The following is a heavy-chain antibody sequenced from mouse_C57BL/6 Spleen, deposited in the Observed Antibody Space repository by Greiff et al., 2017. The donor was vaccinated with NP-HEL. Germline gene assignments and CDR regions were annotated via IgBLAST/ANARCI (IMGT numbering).Heavy chain of an antibody. J-gene: IGHJ4*01. CDR3: VRHDGYYRYAMDY. CDR2: IRSKSNNYAT. V-gene: IGHV10-1*01. CDR1: GFSFNTYA. D-gene: IGHD2-3*01. Sequence: EVMLVESGGGLVQPKGSLKLSCAASGFSFNTYAMNWVRQAPGKGLEWVARIRSKSNNYATYYAESVKDRFTISRDDSDSMLYLQMNNLKTEDTAMYDCVRHDGYYRYAMDYWGQGTSVTVSS.